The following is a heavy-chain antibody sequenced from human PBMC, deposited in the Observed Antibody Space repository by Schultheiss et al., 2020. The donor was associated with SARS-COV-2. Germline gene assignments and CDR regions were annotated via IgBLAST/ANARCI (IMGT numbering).Heavy chain of an antibody. V-gene: IGHV4-30-2*03. J-gene: IGHJ6*02. CDR2: IYYSGST. CDR3: AREETEYGMDV. CDR1: GGSISSGGYS. Sequence: SETLSLTCAVSGGSISSGGYSWSWIRQPPGKGLEWIGSIYYSGSTYYNPSLKSRVTISVDTSKNQFSLKLSSVTAADTAVYYCAREETEYGMDVWGQGTTVTVSS.